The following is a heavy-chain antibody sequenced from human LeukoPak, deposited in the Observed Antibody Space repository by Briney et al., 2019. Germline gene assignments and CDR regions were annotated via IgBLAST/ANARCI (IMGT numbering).Heavy chain of an antibody. D-gene: IGHD1-1*01. CDR2: ISSSSSYI. CDR3: ARDRLDDAFDI. CDR1: GFTFSSYI. J-gene: IGHJ3*02. V-gene: IGHV3-21*01. Sequence: GGSLKLSCAASGFTFSSYIMNWVRQAPGKGLEWVSSISSSSSYIYYADSVKGRFTISRDNAKNSLYLQMSSLRAEDTAVYYCARDRLDDAFDIWGQGTMLTVSS.